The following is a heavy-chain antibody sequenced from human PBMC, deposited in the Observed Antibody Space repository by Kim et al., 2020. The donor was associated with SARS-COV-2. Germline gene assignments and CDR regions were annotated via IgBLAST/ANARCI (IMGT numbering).Heavy chain of an antibody. Sequence: ASVKVSCKASGYTFTSYDINWVRQATGQGLEWMGWMNPNSGSTGSAQKFQGRVTMTRDTSISTAYMELNSLRSEDTAVYYCARGKYFYDSSGYFDNWGQGTLVTVSS. J-gene: IGHJ4*02. D-gene: IGHD3-22*01. V-gene: IGHV1-8*01. CDR1: GYTFTSYD. CDR3: ARGKYFYDSSGYFDN. CDR2: MNPNSGST.